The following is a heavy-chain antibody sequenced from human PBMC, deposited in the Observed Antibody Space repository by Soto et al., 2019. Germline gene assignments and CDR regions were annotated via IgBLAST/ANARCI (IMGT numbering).Heavy chain of an antibody. D-gene: IGHD5-12*01. Sequence: QVQLQESGPGLVKPSQTLSLTCTVSGGSISSGGYYWSWIGQHPGKGLEWIGYIYYSGSTYYNPSLKSRVTISVDTSKNQFSLKLSSVTAADTAVYYCARARDGYNLYFDYWGQGTLVTVSS. CDR2: IYYSGST. CDR1: GGSISSGGYY. V-gene: IGHV4-31*03. J-gene: IGHJ4*02. CDR3: ARARDGYNLYFDY.